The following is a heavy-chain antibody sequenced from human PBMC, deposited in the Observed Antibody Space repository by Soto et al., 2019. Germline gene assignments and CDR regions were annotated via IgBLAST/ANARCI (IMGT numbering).Heavy chain of an antibody. V-gene: IGHV3-30*18. D-gene: IGHD4-17*01. CDR1: GFIFSSSG. J-gene: IGHJ6*02. Sequence: GGSLRLSCAASGFIFSSSGMHWVRQAPGKGLEWVALISYDGSNKYYADSVKGRFTISRDNSKDTLYLQMNSLRAEDTAVYYCAKDRSGVTTRRYYYYGMDVWGQGTTVTVSS. CDR3: AKDRSGVTTRRYYYYGMDV. CDR2: ISYDGSNK.